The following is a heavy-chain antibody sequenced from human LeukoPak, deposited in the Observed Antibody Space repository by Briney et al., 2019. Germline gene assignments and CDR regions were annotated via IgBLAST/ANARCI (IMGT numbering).Heavy chain of an antibody. D-gene: IGHD2-21*01. Sequence: SETLSLTCTVSGGSISSSSYYWAWIRQPPGKGLEWIGSIYFRGNTYYNSSLKSRVTISIDTSKDQFTLELTSVTAADTAVYYCARHDWEQLWSRGWFDPRGQGTLVTVSS. V-gene: IGHV4-39*01. CDR1: GGSISSSSYY. CDR3: ARHDWEQLWSRGWFDP. J-gene: IGHJ5*01. CDR2: IYFRGNT.